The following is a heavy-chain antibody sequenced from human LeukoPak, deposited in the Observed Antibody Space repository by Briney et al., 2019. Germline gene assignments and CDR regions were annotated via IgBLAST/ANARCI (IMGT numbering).Heavy chain of an antibody. D-gene: IGHD6-13*01. CDR1: GFTVSSNY. CDR2: IYSGGST. Sequence: GRSLRLSCAASGFTVSSNYMSWVRQAPGKGLEWLSVIYSGGSTYYADSVKGRFTISRDNSKNTLYLQMNSLRAEDTAVYYCATLRGSSSYDAFDIWGQGTMVTVSS. J-gene: IGHJ3*02. CDR3: ATLRGSSSYDAFDI. V-gene: IGHV3-66*01.